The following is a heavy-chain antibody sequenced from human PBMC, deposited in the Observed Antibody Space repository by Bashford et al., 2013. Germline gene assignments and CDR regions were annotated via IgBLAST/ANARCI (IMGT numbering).Heavy chain of an antibody. J-gene: IGHJ6*02. Sequence: VRQAPGKGLEWVAVISNDGNNKYYADSVKGRFTISRDNSQNTLYLQMNSLRAEDTAVYSCARDPYGPDRGYGMDVWGQGATVTVSS. D-gene: IGHD3-10*01. V-gene: IGHV3-30*03. CDR3: ARDPYGPDRGYGMDV. CDR2: ISNDGNNK.